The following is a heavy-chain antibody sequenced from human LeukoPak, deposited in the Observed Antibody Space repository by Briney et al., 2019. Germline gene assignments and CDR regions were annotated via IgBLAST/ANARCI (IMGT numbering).Heavy chain of an antibody. J-gene: IGHJ3*02. D-gene: IGHD3-3*01. CDR2: INHSGST. Sequence: SETLSLTCAVYGRSFSGYYWSWIRQPPGKGLEWIGEINHSGSTNYNPSLKSRVTISVDTSKNQFSLKLSSVTAADTAVYYCARYYDFWSGYPDDAFDIWGQGTMVTVSS. V-gene: IGHV4-34*01. CDR3: ARYYDFWSGYPDDAFDI. CDR1: GRSFSGYY.